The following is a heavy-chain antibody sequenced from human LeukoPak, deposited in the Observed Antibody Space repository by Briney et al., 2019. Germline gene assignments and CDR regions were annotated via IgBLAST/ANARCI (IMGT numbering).Heavy chain of an antibody. CDR2: ISYDGSNK. CDR3: ARDRGNGYGDFLDAFDI. V-gene: IGHV3-30*03. D-gene: IGHD4-17*01. Sequence: PGRSLRLSCAASGFTFSSYGMHWVRQAPGKGLEWVAVISYDGSNKYYADSVKGRFTISRDNSKNTLYLQMNSLRAEDTAVYYCARDRGNGYGDFLDAFDIWGQGTMVTVSS. CDR1: GFTFSSYG. J-gene: IGHJ3*02.